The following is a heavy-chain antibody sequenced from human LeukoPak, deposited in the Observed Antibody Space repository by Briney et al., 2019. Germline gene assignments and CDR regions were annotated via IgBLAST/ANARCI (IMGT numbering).Heavy chain of an antibody. CDR2: ISAYNGNT. D-gene: IGHD3-10*01. J-gene: IGHJ5*02. Sequence: GASVKVSCKASGYTFTSYGISWVRQAPGQGLEWMGWISAYNGNTNYAQKFQGRVTMTRDTSISTAYMELSRLRSDDTAVYYCARDGFPMVRGPNWFDPWGQGTLVTVSS. CDR3: ARDGFPMVRGPNWFDP. CDR1: GYTFTSYG. V-gene: IGHV1-18*01.